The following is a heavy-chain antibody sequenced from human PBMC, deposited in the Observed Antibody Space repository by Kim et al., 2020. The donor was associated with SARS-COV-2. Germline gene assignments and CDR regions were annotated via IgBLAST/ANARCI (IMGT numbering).Heavy chain of an antibody. D-gene: IGHD3-9*01. J-gene: IGHJ4*02. CDR1: GFTFDDYT. CDR3: AKASDPLRYFDWLQRWVDY. CDR2: ISWDGGST. V-gene: IGHV3-43*01. Sequence: GGSLRLSCAASGFTFDDYTMHWVRQAPGKGLEWVSLISWDGGSTYYADSVKGRFTISRDNSKNSLYLQMNSLRTEDTALYYCAKASDPLRYFDWLQRWVDYWGQGTLVTVSS.